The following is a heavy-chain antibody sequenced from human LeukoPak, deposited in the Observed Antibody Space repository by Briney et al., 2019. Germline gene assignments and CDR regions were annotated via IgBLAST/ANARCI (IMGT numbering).Heavy chain of an antibody. D-gene: IGHD3-16*02. CDR3: ARDGGLVYDYVWGSYRDDAFDI. CDR1: GGTFSSYA. Sequence: SVKVSCKASGGTFSSYAISWVRQAPGQGLEWMGGIIPIFGTANYAQKFQGRVTITADESTSTAYMELSSLRSEDTAVYYCARDGGLVYDYVWGSYRDDAFDIWGQGTMVTVSS. J-gene: IGHJ3*02. CDR2: IIPIFGTA. V-gene: IGHV1-69*13.